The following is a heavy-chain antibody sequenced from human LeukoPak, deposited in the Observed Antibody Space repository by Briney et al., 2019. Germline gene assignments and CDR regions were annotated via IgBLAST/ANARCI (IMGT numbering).Heavy chain of an antibody. D-gene: IGHD3-22*01. CDR3: AKEHDSSGFADY. V-gene: IGHV3-23*01. J-gene: IGHJ4*02. Sequence: GGSLRLSCAVSGFTFSSYAVSWVRQAPRKGLEWVSGISGSGGTTYYADSVKGRFTISRDNSKNTLYLQMNSLRAEDTAVFYCAKEHDSSGFADYWGQGTLVTVSS. CDR2: ISGSGGTT. CDR1: GFTFSSYA.